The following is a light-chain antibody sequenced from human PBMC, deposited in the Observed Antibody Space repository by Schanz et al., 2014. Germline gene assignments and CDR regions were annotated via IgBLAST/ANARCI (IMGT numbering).Light chain of an antibody. J-gene: IGLJ3*02. CDR2: EVS. V-gene: IGLV2-8*01. CDR3: SSYTITTTWV. Sequence: QSALTQPPSASGSPGQSVTISCTGTSSDVGGYNYVSWYQQHPGKAPKLMIYEVSKRPSGVPDRFSGSKSGNTASLTISGLQAEDEADYYCSSYTITTTWVFGGGTKLT. CDR1: SSDVGGYNY.